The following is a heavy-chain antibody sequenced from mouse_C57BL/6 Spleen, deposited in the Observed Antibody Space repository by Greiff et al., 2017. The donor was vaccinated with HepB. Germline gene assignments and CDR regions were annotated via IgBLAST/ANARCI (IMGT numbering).Heavy chain of an antibody. CDR2: IWSGGST. D-gene: IGHD1-1*01. V-gene: IGHV2-2*01. CDR3: ARGTVVARYSFDY. CDR1: GFSFTSYG. Sequence: VQLVESGPGLVQPSQRLSITCTVSGFSFTSYGVHWVRQSPGKGLEWLGVIWSGGSTDYNAAFISRLSISKDNSKSQVFFKMNSLQADDTAIYYCARGTVVARYSFDYWGQGTTLTVSS. J-gene: IGHJ2*01.